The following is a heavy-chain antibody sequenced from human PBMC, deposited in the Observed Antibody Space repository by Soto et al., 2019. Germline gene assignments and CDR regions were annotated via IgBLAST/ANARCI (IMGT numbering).Heavy chain of an antibody. D-gene: IGHD2-8*01. CDR1: GTSISSYY. CDR2: IHYSGTT. Sequence: TSETLSLTCTVSGTSISSYYWSWIRQPPGKGLEWIANIHYSGTTNYNPSLASRVTLSVDTSMNQFSLKMTSVTAADRAMYFCARYNSYAIDYWGRGTLVTVSS. CDR3: ARYNSYAIDY. J-gene: IGHJ4*02. V-gene: IGHV4-59*01.